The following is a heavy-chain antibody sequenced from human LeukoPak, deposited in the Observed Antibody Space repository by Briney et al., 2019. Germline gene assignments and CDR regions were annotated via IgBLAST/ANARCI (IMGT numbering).Heavy chain of an antibody. J-gene: IGHJ4*02. CDR3: ARSLGDTTRFDY. CDR2: IYYSGST. V-gene: IGHV4-61*01. Sequence: PSETLSLTCTVSGGSVSSGSYYWSWIRQPPGKGLEWIGYIYYSGSTNYNPSLKSRVTISVDTSKNQFSLKLSSVTAADTAVYYCARSLGDTTRFDYWGQGTLVTVSS. CDR1: GGSVSSGSYY. D-gene: IGHD3-10*01.